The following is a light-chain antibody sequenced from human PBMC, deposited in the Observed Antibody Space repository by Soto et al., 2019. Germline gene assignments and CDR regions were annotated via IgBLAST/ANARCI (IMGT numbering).Light chain of an antibody. V-gene: IGLV2-8*01. J-gene: IGLJ1*01. Sequence: QSVLTQPPSASGSPGQSVTISCTGTSSDVGGYNFVSWYQQRPGKAPKLVIYEVTKRPSGVPDRFSGSKSGSTASLTVSGLQADDEADYYCASYAGTRLFVFGSGTKLTVL. CDR1: SSDVGGYNF. CDR2: EVT. CDR3: ASYAGTRLFV.